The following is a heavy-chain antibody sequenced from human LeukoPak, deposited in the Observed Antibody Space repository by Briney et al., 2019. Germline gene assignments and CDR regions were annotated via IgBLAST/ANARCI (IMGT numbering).Heavy chain of an antibody. D-gene: IGHD2-2*02. Sequence: PGGSLTLSCAASGFTLSSNYMSWVRQAPGKGREWVSVIYSGGSTYYADSVKGRFTISRDNSKNTLYLQMNSLRAEDTAVYYCASPGVVVPAAILRYWGQGTLVTVSS. V-gene: IGHV3-53*01. CDR1: GFTLSSNY. J-gene: IGHJ4*02. CDR2: IYSGGST. CDR3: ASPGVVVPAAILRY.